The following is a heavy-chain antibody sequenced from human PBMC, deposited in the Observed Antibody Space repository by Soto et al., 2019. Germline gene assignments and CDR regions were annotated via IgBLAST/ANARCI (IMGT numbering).Heavy chain of an antibody. Sequence: EVQLLESGGGLVQPGGSLRLSCAASGFTFSSYAMSWVRQAPGKGLEWVSAISGSGGSTYYADCVKGRFTISRDNSKNTLYLQMNSLRAEDTAVYYCAKHKMVYGGYFDYWGQGTLVTVSS. J-gene: IGHJ4*02. CDR3: AKHKMVYGGYFDY. CDR2: ISGSGGST. D-gene: IGHD2-8*01. V-gene: IGHV3-23*01. CDR1: GFTFSSYA.